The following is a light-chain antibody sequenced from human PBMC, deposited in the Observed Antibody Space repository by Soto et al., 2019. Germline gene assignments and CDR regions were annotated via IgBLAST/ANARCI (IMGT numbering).Light chain of an antibody. CDR3: QQYNNWWT. CDR2: CAS. V-gene: IGKV3-15*01. J-gene: IGKJ1*01. CDR1: QSISSS. Sequence: EIVMTQSPVTLSMSPGERATLSGRAGQSISSSLAWYQQKPGQPPRLLIYCASTRATGIPARFTGSGSGTEFTLTISSLQFDDSAVYYCQQYNNWWTFGQGTKVDIK.